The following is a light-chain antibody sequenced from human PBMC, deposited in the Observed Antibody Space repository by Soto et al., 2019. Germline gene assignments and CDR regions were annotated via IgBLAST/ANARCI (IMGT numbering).Light chain of an antibody. Sequence: SVLTQPASLSGFPGQSITPSRTGNNNDIGGYDYVSWYQQHPGKAPKLIIYDVSGRPSGVSNRFSGSKSANTASLTISGLQAEDEADYHCSSYTSTSAPYVFGTGTKVTVL. CDR2: DVS. V-gene: IGLV2-14*03. CDR1: NNDIGGYDY. CDR3: SSYTSTSAPYV. J-gene: IGLJ1*01.